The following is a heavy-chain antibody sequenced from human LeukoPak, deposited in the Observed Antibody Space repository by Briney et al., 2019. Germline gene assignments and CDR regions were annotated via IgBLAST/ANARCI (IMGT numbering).Heavy chain of an antibody. CDR1: GYSFSSYW. V-gene: IGHV5-51*01. CDR3: ARQGHIVGGGWFVP. D-gene: IGHD2-15*01. J-gene: IGHJ5*02. CDR2: IYPGDSDT. Sequence: GEPPKISRQGSGYSFSSYWIGWVRQMPGKAPEWMGVIYPGDSDTRYRPPFQGQVTISADKSTNTAYLQWRSLRASDSAMYYCARQGHIVGGGWFVPWGQGTLVTVSS.